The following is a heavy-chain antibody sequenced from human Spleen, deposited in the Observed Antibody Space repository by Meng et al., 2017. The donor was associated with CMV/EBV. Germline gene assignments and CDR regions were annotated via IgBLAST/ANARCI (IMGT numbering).Heavy chain of an antibody. Sequence: GESLKISCAASGFIVSSHYMSWVRQAPGKGLEWVSLIYAGGTTYYADSVKGRFTISRDNSKNTLYLQMSNLRAEDTAVYYCARDLGMGYFDCWGQGTLVTVSS. CDR2: IYAGGTT. J-gene: IGHJ4*02. CDR1: GFIVSSHY. V-gene: IGHV3-53*01. CDR3: ARDLGMGYFDC.